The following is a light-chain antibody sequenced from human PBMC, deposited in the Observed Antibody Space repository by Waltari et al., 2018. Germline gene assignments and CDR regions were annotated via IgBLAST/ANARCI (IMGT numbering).Light chain of an antibody. J-gene: IGLJ2*01. CDR1: SSDVGGYNY. V-gene: IGLV2-14*01. CDR2: EVS. Sequence: QSALTQPASVSGSPGQSITISCTGTSSDVGGYNYVSWYQQHPGKAPKLMIYEVSNRPSGVSKRFSGAKSGNTASLTISGLQAEDEADYYCSSYTSSSTVVFGGVTKLTVL. CDR3: SSYTSSSTVV.